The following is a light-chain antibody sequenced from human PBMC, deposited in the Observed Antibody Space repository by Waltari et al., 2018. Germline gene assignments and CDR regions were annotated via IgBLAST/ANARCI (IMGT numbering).Light chain of an antibody. CDR2: KDR. CDR1: VLANRY. Sequence: SYELTQPSSLSVSPGQAARITCSGDVLANRYARWLQQRPGQAPVVVIYKDRERPSGIPERFSGSSSGTTVTLTISGAQVEDEGDYYCYSATDNYRVFGGGTKLTVL. J-gene: IGLJ3*02. CDR3: YSATDNYRV. V-gene: IGLV3-27*01.